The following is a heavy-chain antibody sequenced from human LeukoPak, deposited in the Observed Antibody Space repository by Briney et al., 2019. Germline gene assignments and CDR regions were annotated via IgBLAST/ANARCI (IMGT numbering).Heavy chain of an antibody. CDR1: GFTFRKYA. J-gene: IGHJ6*02. CDR3: ARSAARLRYYYAMDV. CDR2: IAASDDST. Sequence: GGSLRLSCAASGFTFRKYAMSWVRQAPGKGLEWVSAIAASDDSTYYADSVKGRFTISRHNSKNTLYLQMSSLRAEDTAVYFCARSAARLRYYYAMDVWGQGTTVTVCS. V-gene: IGHV3-23*01. D-gene: IGHD6-6*01.